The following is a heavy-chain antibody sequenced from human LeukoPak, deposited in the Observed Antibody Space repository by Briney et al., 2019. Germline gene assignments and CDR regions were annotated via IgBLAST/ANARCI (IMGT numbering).Heavy chain of an antibody. CDR2: IRSKTSSYAT. CDR1: GFTFSGSA. CDR3: TRQEETKWFGQTEYYYYYYYYMDV. V-gene: IGHV3-73*01. J-gene: IGHJ6*03. D-gene: IGHD3-10*01. Sequence: GGSLRLSCAASGFTFSGSAMHWVRQASGQGLEWVGRIRSKTSSYATAYAASVKGRFTISRDDSKNTAYLQMNSLKTEDTAVYYCTRQEETKWFGQTEYYYYYYYYMDVWGKGTTVTVSS.